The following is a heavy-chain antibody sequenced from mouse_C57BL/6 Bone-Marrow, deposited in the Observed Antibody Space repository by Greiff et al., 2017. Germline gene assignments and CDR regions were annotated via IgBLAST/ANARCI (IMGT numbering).Heavy chain of an antibody. CDR2: IDPENGDT. CDR3: TTVVAEYFDV. J-gene: IGHJ1*03. V-gene: IGHV14-4*01. Sequence: VQLKQSGAELVRPGASVKLSCTASGFNIKDDYMHWVKQRPEQGLEWIGWIDPENGDTEYASKFQGKATITADTSSNTAYLQLSSLTSEDTAVYYCTTVVAEYFDVWGTGTTVTVSS. D-gene: IGHD1-1*01. CDR1: GFNIKDDY.